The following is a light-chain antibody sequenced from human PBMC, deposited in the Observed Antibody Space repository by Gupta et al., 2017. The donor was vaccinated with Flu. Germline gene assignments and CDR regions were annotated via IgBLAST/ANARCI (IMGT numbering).Light chain of an antibody. V-gene: IGKV1-33*01. CDR3: QQYETLIS. Sequence: DIQMTQSPSSLSASVGDRVTITCQASHHISNYLNWYQQKPGKPPKLLIYDVSNLEPGVPSRFSGSGSGTNFIFTITGLQPEDIATYYCQQYETLISFGQGTRLEI. CDR2: DVS. J-gene: IGKJ5*01. CDR1: HHISNY.